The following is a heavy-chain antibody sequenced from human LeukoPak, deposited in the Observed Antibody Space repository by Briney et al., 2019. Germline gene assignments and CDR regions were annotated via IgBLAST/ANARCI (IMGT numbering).Heavy chain of an antibody. Sequence: SETLSLTCTVSGGSISSYYWSWIRQPPRKGLEWIGYIYYSGSTNYNPSLKSRVTISVDTSKNQFSLKLTSVTAADTAVYYCARGIYYAGTSFDYWGQGTLVTVSS. CDR3: ARGIYYAGTSFDY. CDR1: GGSISSYY. V-gene: IGHV4-59*01. D-gene: IGHD3-22*01. J-gene: IGHJ4*02. CDR2: IYYSGST.